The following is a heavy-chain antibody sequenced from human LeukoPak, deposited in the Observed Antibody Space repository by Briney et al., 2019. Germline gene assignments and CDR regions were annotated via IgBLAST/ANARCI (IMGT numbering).Heavy chain of an antibody. CDR3: ARHIGGGIEDMDV. CDR2: IYVTGST. D-gene: IGHD3-16*02. V-gene: IGHV4-59*08. Sequence: PSETLSLTCTVSGGCSGTYYWSWIRQSPGKGLEWIGYIYVTGSTRYNPYLQSRVTISVDTSRNQFFLKMSSVTAADTAVYYCARHIGGGIEDMDVWGKGTKVTVSS. CDR1: GGCSGTYY. J-gene: IGHJ6*03.